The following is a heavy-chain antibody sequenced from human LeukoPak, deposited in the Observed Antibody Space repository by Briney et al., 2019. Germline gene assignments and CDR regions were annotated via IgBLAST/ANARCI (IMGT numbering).Heavy chain of an antibody. CDR3: ARDPIVGATWYYFDY. J-gene: IGHJ4*02. V-gene: IGHV3-11*01. Sequence: GGSLRLSCAASGFTFSDYYMSWIRQAPGKGLEWVSYISSSGSTIYYADSVKGRFTISRDNAKNSLYLQMNSLRAEDTAVYYCARDPIVGATWYYFDYWGQGTLVTVSS. D-gene: IGHD1-26*01. CDR2: ISSSGSTI. CDR1: GFTFSDYY.